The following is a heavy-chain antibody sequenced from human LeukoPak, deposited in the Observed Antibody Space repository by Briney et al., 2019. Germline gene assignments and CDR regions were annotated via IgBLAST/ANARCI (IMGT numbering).Heavy chain of an antibody. Sequence: SETLSLTCTVSGASVSSGGHYWNWIRQHPGKGLEWIGYIYYSGSTYYNPALKSRLTVSLDTSKKQFSLKLTSVTAADTAVYYCAREETCGGDCSSHFDYWGQGILVTVSS. CDR3: AREETCGGDCSSHFDY. J-gene: IGHJ4*02. D-gene: IGHD2-21*02. V-gene: IGHV4-31*03. CDR1: GASVSSGGHY. CDR2: IYYSGST.